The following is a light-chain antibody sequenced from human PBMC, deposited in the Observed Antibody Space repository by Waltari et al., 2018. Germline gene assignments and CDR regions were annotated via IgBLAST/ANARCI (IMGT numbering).Light chain of an antibody. J-gene: IGLJ3*02. CDR1: SSDIGAYNY. CDR3: NSYTTSSTWV. V-gene: IGLV2-14*01. Sequence: QSALTQPASVSGSPGQSIPLSCTGTSSDIGAYNYVSWYQHLPGKAPKLIISEVRRRPSGVSNRFSGSKSGNMASLTISGLQAEDEADYYCNSYTTSSTWVFGGGTKLTVL. CDR2: EVR.